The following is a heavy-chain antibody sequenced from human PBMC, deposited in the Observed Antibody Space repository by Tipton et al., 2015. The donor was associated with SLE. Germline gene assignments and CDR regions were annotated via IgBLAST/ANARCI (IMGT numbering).Heavy chain of an antibody. CDR2: INHSGST. Sequence: TLSLTCAVYGGSFSGYYWSWIRQPPGKGLEWIGEINHSGSTNYNPSLKSRVTISVDTSKNQFSLKLSSVTAADTAVYYCARRSLLPRYFVYWGQGTLVTVSS. D-gene: IGHD2-15*01. V-gene: IGHV4-34*01. J-gene: IGHJ4*02. CDR3: ARRSLLPRYFVY. CDR1: GGSFSGYY.